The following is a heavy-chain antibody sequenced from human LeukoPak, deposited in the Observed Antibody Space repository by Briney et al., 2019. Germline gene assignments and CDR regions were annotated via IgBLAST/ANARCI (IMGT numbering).Heavy chain of an antibody. CDR2: IYHSGST. CDR1: GYSISSGYY. J-gene: IGHJ3*02. V-gene: IGHV4-38-2*02. Sequence: SETLSLTCTVSGYSISSGYYWGWIRQPPGEGLEWIGSIYHSGSTYYNPSLKSRVTISVDTSKNQFSLKLSSVTAADTAVYYCARVRTTVFAFDIWGQGTMVTVSS. D-gene: IGHD4-17*01. CDR3: ARVRTTVFAFDI.